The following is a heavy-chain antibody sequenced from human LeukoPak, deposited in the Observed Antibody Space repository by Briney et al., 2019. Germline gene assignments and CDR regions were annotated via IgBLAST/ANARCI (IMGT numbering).Heavy chain of an antibody. Sequence: PGGSLRLSCAVSGFTFSSYGMHWVRQAPGKGLEWVAVISYDGGNKYYADSVKGRFTISRDNSKNTLYLQMNSLRAEDTAVYYCAKPPGSVRGIIMVPAFDIWGQGTMVTVSS. CDR3: AKPPGSVRGIIMVPAFDI. D-gene: IGHD3-10*01. J-gene: IGHJ3*02. CDR1: GFTFSSYG. V-gene: IGHV3-30*18. CDR2: ISYDGGNK.